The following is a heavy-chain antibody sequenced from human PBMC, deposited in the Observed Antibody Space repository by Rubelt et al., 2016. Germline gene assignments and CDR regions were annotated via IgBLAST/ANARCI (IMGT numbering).Heavy chain of an antibody. CDR3: AKLQWVAVVGICDY. Sequence: EVQLVESGGGLVQPGGSLRLSCAASGFTFSSYAMSWVRQAPGKGLEWVSAIRGSGGSTYYADSVEGRFPISRDNSKNTQYLQMNRLRAEDTAVYYCAKLQWVAVVGICDYWGQGTLVTVSS. D-gene: IGHD6-19*01. V-gene: IGHV3-23*04. CDR2: IRGSGGST. J-gene: IGHJ4*02. CDR1: GFTFSSYA.